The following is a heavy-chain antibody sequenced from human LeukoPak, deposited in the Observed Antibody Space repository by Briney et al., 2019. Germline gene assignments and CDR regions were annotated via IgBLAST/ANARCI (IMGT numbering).Heavy chain of an antibody. Sequence: SETLSLTCAVYGGSLSGYYWSWIRQPPGKGLEWIGEIDHSGSTNYNPSLKSRVTISVDTSKNQFSLKLSSVTAADTAVYYCARFHYGYNWFDPWGQGTLVTVSS. CDR3: ARFHYGYNWFDP. D-gene: IGHD4-17*01. V-gene: IGHV4-34*01. CDR2: IDHSGST. CDR1: GGSLSGYY. J-gene: IGHJ5*02.